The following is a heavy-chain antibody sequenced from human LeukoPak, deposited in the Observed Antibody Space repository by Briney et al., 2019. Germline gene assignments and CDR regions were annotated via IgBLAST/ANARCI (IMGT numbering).Heavy chain of an antibody. CDR1: GYTFTSYY. CDR3: ATVGNYYGSGSYYYWLDP. V-gene: IGHV1-46*01. Sequence: GASVKVSCKASGYTFTSYYMDWVRQAPGQGLEWMGIINPSGGSTSYAQKFQDRVTMTEDTSTDTAYMELSSLRSEDTAVYYCATVGNYYGSGSYYYWLDPWGQGTLVTVSS. CDR2: INPSGGST. J-gene: IGHJ5*02. D-gene: IGHD3-10*01.